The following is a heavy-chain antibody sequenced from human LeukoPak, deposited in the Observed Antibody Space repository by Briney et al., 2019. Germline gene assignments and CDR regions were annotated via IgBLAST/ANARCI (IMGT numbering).Heavy chain of an antibody. D-gene: IGHD3-10*01. V-gene: IGHV4-59*01. J-gene: IGHJ3*02. Sequence: SETLSLTCTVSGGSISRYYWSWIRRPPGKGLEWMGYIDDSGNTNYNPSLKSQVTISVDKSKNQFSLKLSFVTAADTAMYYCARSDYHNSGSHTVFDAFDIWGQGTRVTVSS. CDR2: IDDSGNT. CDR3: ARSDYHNSGSHTVFDAFDI. CDR1: GGSISRYY.